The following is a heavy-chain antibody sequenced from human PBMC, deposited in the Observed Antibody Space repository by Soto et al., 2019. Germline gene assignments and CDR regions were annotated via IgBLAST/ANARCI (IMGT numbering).Heavy chain of an antibody. Sequence: QVQLVESGGGVVQPGRSLRLSCAASGFTFSSYGMHWVRQAPGKGLEWVAVISYDGSNKYYADSVKGRFTISRDNSKNPLYLQMNSLRAEDTAVYYCAKDLPAGTAMVTGYGMDVWGQGTTVTVSS. CDR2: ISYDGSNK. V-gene: IGHV3-30*18. CDR3: AKDLPAGTAMVTGYGMDV. CDR1: GFTFSSYG. J-gene: IGHJ6*02. D-gene: IGHD5-18*01.